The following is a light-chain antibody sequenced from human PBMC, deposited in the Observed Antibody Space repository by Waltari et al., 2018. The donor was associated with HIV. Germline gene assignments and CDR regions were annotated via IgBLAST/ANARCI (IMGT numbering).Light chain of an antibody. J-gene: IGLJ3*02. V-gene: IGLV2-14*03. CDR3: SSYTSSSTRV. CDR2: DVT. CDR1: SSDVGGYNY. Sequence: QSALTQPASVSGSPGQSITISCTGTSSDVGGYNYVSWYQQHPGKVPKLMIYDVTNRPSGVSNRFSGSNSGNTASLTISGLQAEDEADYYCSSYTSSSTRVFGGGTKLTVL.